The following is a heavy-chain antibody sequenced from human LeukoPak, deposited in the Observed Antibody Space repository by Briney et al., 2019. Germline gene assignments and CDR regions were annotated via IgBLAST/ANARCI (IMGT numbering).Heavy chain of an antibody. D-gene: IGHD6-19*01. J-gene: IGHJ4*02. Sequence: ETLSLTCTVSGDSISSSSYYWAWIRQPPGKGLEWIGAIYSRGNTYYNPSLKSRLTIFIDTSKNQFSLKLRSVTAADTAVYLCARRGWDRPFDYWGQGTLVTVSS. CDR2: IYSRGNT. V-gene: IGHV4-39*01. CDR1: GDSISSSSYY. CDR3: ARRGWDRPFDY.